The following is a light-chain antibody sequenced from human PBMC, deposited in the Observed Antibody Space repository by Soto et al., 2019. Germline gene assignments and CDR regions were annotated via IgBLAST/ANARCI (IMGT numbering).Light chain of an antibody. V-gene: IGKV3D-15*01. CDR2: GAS. J-gene: IGKJ5*01. CDR3: GQRSASVT. CDR1: QSLSSN. Sequence: EIVMTQSPATLSVSPGERATLSCRASQSLSSNLAWYQQKPGQAPRLLIYGASTRAPGIPARFSGRGSGADFTLTISSLGPEDYAVYHCGQRSASVTFGQGTRLEN.